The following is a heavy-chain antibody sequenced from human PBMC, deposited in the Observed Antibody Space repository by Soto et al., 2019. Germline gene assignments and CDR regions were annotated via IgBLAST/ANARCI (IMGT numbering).Heavy chain of an antibody. Sequence: QLLESGPGLVKPSETLSLTCTVSGGSISSSSYYWGWIRQPPGKGLEWIGSIYYSGSTYYNPSLKSRVTISVDTSKNQFALKLSSVTAADTAVYYWAREYRGWQLGDAFDIWGQGTMVTVSS. D-gene: IGHD6-6*01. J-gene: IGHJ3*02. V-gene: IGHV4-39*02. CDR3: AREYRGWQLGDAFDI. CDR2: IYYSGST. CDR1: GGSISSSSYY.